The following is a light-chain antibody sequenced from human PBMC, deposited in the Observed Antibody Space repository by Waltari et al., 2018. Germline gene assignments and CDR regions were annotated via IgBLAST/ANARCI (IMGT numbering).Light chain of an antibody. CDR3: QQYDISPLT. CDR1: QTIRTTY. V-gene: IGKV3-20*01. CDR2: GTS. J-gene: IGKJ4*01. Sequence: EIVFTQSPGTLSLSPGERATISCRTSQTIRTTYLAWYQQKPGQAPTLLIYGTSTRATGIPDRFTGSGSGTHFSLTISSLEPEDFATYYCQQYDISPLTFGGGTKVEIK.